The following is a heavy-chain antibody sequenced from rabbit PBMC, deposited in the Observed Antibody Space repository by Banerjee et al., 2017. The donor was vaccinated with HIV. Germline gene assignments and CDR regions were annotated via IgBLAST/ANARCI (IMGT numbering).Heavy chain of an antibody. Sequence: QEQLEESGGGLVKPGGTLTLTCTASGIDFSSYYYMCWVRQAPGKGLEWIACIYTGSAGNAYYASWAKGRFTISRPSSTTVTLQMTSLTAADTATYFCARDDDGGGGFYFNLRGPGTLVTVS. CDR1: GIDFSSYYY. J-gene: IGHJ4*01. V-gene: IGHV1S45*01. CDR2: IYTGSAGNA. CDR3: ARDDDGGGGFYFNL. D-gene: IGHD2-1*01.